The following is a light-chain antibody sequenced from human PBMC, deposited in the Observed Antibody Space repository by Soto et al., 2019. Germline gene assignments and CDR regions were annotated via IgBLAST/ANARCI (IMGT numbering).Light chain of an antibody. J-gene: IGLJ1*01. CDR1: SSDVDGYNY. V-gene: IGLV2-14*01. CDR2: DVS. CDR3: SSFTSSSTDV. Sequence: QSALTQPASVSGSPGQSITISCTGTSSDVDGYNYVSWYQQYPGKAPRLMIYDVSNRPSGVSNRFSGSKSGNTASLTISGLQAEDEADYYCSSFTSSSTDVFGTGTKLTVL.